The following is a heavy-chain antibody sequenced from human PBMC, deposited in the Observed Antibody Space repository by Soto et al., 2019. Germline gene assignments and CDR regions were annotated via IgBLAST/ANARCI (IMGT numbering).Heavy chain of an antibody. CDR2: IYYSGST. J-gene: IGHJ4*02. CDR1: GGSISSYY. CDR3: ASSYDSNAYYFDY. D-gene: IGHD3-22*01. Sequence: SETLSLTCTVSGGSISSYYWSWIRQPPGKGLEWIGYIYYSGSTNYNPSLKSRVTISVDTSKNRFSLKLSSVTAADTAVYYCASSYDSNAYYFDYWGQGTLVTVSS. V-gene: IGHV4-59*01.